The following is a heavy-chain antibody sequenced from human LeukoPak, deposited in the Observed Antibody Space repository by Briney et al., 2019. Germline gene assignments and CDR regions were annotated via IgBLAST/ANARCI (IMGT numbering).Heavy chain of an antibody. V-gene: IGHV3-23*01. CDR2: ISGSGGST. CDR1: GFTFSSYA. CDR3: ARGAFHTPLHPLDY. Sequence: GGSLRLSCAASGFTFSSYAMSWVRQAPGKGLEWVSAISGSGGSTYYADSVKGRFTISRDNAKNSLYLQMNSLRAEDTAVYYCARGAFHTPLHPLDYWGQGTLVTVSS. J-gene: IGHJ4*02.